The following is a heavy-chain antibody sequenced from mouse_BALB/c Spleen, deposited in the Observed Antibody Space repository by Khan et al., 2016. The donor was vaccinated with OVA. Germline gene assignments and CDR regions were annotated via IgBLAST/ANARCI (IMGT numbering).Heavy chain of an antibody. CDR2: ISYSGNT. CDR3: ARIYGGDFDY. CDR1: GYSITSDHA. Sequence: EVKLLESGPGLVKPSQSLSLTCTVTGYSITSDHAWNWIRQFPGNKLEWMGYISYSGNTKYNPSLKSRISITRDTSKNQFFLQLNSVTTEDTATYYCARIYGGDFDYWGQGTTLTVSS. V-gene: IGHV3-2*02. D-gene: IGHD1-1*01. J-gene: IGHJ2*01.